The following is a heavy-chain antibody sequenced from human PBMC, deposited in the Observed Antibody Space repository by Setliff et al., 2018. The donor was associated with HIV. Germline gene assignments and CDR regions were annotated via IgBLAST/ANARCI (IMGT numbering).Heavy chain of an antibody. CDR1: GGSISSYY. CDR2: IYYSGST. CDR3: ARGDTYYHDRSGYVKSALDAFDI. Sequence: PSETLSLTCTVSGGSISSYYWSWIRQPPGKGLEWIGYIYYSGSTNYNPSLKSRVIISVDMSKNQFSLNLNSVTAADTAVYRCARGDTYYHDRSGYVKSALDAFDIWGRGTLVTVSS. D-gene: IGHD3-22*01. V-gene: IGHV4-59*08. J-gene: IGHJ3*02.